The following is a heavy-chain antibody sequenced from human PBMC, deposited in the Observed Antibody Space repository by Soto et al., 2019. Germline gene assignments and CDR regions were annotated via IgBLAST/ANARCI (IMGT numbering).Heavy chain of an antibody. V-gene: IGHV4-30-2*01. CDR2: IYHSGST. Sequence: SETLCLTCALSGGSISSGGYSWSWIRQPPGKGLEWIGYIYHSGSTYYNPSLKSRVTISVDRSKNQFSLKLSSVTAADTAVYYCARGVTTVTTIDYWGQGTLVTVSS. CDR1: GGSISSGGYS. CDR3: ARGVTTVTTIDY. D-gene: IGHD4-17*01. J-gene: IGHJ4*02.